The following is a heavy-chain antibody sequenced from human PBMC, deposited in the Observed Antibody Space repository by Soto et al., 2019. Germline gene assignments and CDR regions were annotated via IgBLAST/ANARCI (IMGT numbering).Heavy chain of an antibody. J-gene: IGHJ3*02. CDR1: GITFSSYW. CDR3: ARIQYCSGDNCYDRAFDI. V-gene: IGHV3-74*01. D-gene: IGHD2-15*01. Sequence: EVQLVESGGGLVQPGGSLRLSCAASGITFSSYWMHWVRQAPGKGLVWVSRINSDGSSITYAASVRGRFTISRDTAKNTLYLQMNSLRAEDTAMYYCARIQYCSGDNCYDRAFDIWGQGTMVTVSS. CDR2: INSDGSSI.